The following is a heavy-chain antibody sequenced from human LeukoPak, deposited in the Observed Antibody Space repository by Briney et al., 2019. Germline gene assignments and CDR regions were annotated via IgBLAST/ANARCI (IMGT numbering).Heavy chain of an antibody. D-gene: IGHD2-15*01. V-gene: IGHV5-51*01. Sequence: GEAPKTFRWGPGYSFSSYWIGWVRQISGKGLEWMGIIYSGDSDTRYSSSFQGQVTISADKCISTAYLEWSSLKAADTAMYCCARRRYCSGGSYYTCDAFDIWGQGTMVTVSS. CDR3: ARRRYCSGGSYYTCDAFDI. J-gene: IGHJ3*02. CDR1: GYSFSSYW. CDR2: IYSGDSDT.